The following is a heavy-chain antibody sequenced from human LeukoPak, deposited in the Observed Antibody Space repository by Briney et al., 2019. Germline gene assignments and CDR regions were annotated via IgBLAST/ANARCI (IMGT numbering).Heavy chain of an antibody. D-gene: IGHD3-16*01. Sequence: GGSLRLSCAASGFTFSDYYMSWIRQAPGKGLEWVSYISSSGSTIYYADSVKGRFTIPRDNAKNSLYLQMNSLRAEDTAVYYCASPVALGGVDYWGQGTLVTVSS. CDR3: ASPVALGGVDY. CDR2: ISSSGSTI. CDR1: GFTFSDYY. V-gene: IGHV3-11*04. J-gene: IGHJ4*02.